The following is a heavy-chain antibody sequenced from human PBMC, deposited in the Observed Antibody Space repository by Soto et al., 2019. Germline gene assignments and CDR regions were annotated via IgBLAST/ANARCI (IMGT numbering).Heavy chain of an antibody. CDR3: ARYITMVRGVDYYYYYYGMDV. D-gene: IGHD3-10*01. V-gene: IGHV1-69*06. CDR2: IIPIFGTA. J-gene: IGHJ6*02. Sequence: SVKVSCKASGGTFSSYAISWVRQAPGQGLEWMGGIIPIFGTANYAQKFQGRVTITADKSTSTAYMELSSLRSEDTAVYYCARYITMVRGVDYYYYYYGMDVWGQGTTVTVSS. CDR1: GGTFSSYA.